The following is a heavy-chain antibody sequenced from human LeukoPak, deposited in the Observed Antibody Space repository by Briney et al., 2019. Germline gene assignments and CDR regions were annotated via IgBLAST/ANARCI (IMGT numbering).Heavy chain of an antibody. CDR3: ARCFSDPFHPADYDILTGYQETAFDI. CDR1: GYTFTTYY. CDR2: INPSGGGT. V-gene: IGHV1-46*01. Sequence: ASVNVSCKASGYTFTTYYMHWVRQAPGQGLVWMGLINPSGGGTRYAQKFQGRVTITADESTSTAYMELSSLRSGDTAAYYCARCFSDPFHPADYDILTGYQETAFDIWGQGTMVTVSS. D-gene: IGHD3-9*01. J-gene: IGHJ3*02.